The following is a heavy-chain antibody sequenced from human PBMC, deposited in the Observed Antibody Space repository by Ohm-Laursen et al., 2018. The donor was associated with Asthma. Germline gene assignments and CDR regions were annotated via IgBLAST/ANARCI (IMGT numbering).Heavy chain of an antibody. J-gene: IGHJ4*02. CDR1: GGSISSGGYY. CDR3: ARDRVAATLYFDY. CDR2: IYYSGST. D-gene: IGHD2-15*01. Sequence: SQTLSLTCTVSGGSISSGGYYWSWIRQHPGKGLEWIGYIYYSGSTYYNPSLKSRVTISVDTSKNQFSLKLSSVTAADTAVYYCARDRVAATLYFDYWGQGTLVTVSS. V-gene: IGHV4-31*03.